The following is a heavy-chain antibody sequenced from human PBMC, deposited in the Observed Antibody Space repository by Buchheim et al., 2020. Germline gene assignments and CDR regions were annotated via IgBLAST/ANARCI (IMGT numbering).Heavy chain of an antibody. CDR3: VKNNGWFNT. J-gene: IGHJ5*02. CDR2: ISGQSDTT. D-gene: IGHD2-8*01. CDR1: GFPFGNTD. V-gene: IGHV3-23*01. Sequence: EFQLLDSGGDLVQPGRSLRLSCVASGFPFGNTDMSWVRQAPGKGLEWVSTISGQSDTTDYADSVRGRFTISRDNSKNNVHFQLNSLRVEDTAVYYCVKNNGWFNTWGPGTL.